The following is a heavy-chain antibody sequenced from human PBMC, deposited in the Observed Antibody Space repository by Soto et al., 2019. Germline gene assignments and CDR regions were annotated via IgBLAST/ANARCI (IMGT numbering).Heavy chain of an antibody. Sequence: LLQESGPGLVKPSETLSLTCAVFGGSISSGNYYWGWIRQPPGKGLEWIATIYYSGTTYYTPSLKRRVTVFVDTSKNQYSLSLNYVTGADTAVYYCARVSRYAVVPAGIENNDAFEIWGQGTMVTVSS. CDR2: IYYSGTT. CDR1: GGSISSGNYY. J-gene: IGHJ3*02. CDR3: ARVSRYAVVPAGIENNDAFEI. V-gene: IGHV4-39*01. D-gene: IGHD2-2*01.